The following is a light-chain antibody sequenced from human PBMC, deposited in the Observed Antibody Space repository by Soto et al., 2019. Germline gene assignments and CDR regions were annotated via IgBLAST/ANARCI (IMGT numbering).Light chain of an antibody. Sequence: DIQMTQSPSAMSASVGDRVTITCRASQGISNHLVWFQQRPGKVPKRLIYDASSLQTGVPSRFSGSGSGTDFTLTISSQQPEDFATYYCLQHTNFPLTFGQGTRLEAK. CDR2: DAS. V-gene: IGKV1-17*03. CDR3: LQHTNFPLT. CDR1: QGISNH. J-gene: IGKJ5*01.